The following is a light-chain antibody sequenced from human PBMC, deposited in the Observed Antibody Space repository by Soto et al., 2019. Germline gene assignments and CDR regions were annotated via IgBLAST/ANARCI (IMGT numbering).Light chain of an antibody. Sequence: QSALTQPASVSGSPGQSITISCTGTSSDVGSYNLVSWYQQHPGKAPKLMIYEVSKRPSGVSNRFPGSTSGNSAYLTISGLQAEDEAHYYYCSYAGEGVFVTGTKLTVL. V-gene: IGLV2-23*02. CDR2: EVS. J-gene: IGLJ1*01. CDR3: CSYAGEGV. CDR1: SSDVGSYNL.